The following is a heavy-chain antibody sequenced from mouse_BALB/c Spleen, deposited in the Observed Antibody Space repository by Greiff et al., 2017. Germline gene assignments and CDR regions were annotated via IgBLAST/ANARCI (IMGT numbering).Heavy chain of an antibody. CDR3: ARDPYYGNYAWYFDV. CDR1: GFTFTDYY. D-gene: IGHD2-10*01. CDR2: IRNKANGYTT. Sequence: DVKLVESGGGLVQPGGSLRLSCATSGFTFTDYYMSWVRQPPGKALEWLGFIRNKANGYTTEYSASVKGRFTISRDNSQSILYLQMNTLRAEDSATYYCARDPYYGNYAWYFDVWGAGTTVTVSS. V-gene: IGHV7-3*02. J-gene: IGHJ1*01.